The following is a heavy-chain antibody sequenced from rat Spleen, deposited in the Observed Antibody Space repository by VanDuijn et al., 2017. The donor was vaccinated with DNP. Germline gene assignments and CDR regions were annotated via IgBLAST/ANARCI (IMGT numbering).Heavy chain of an antibody. CDR3: TTDNYRAPFDY. CDR2: ITASSGTT. J-gene: IGHJ2*01. Sequence: EVQLVESGGGLVQPGRSLKLSCAASGLTFSNYGMHWIRQAPTKGLEWVATITASSGTTYYRDSVKGRLTISTDNAKNTLYLQMDSLRSEDTATYYCTTDNYRAPFDYWGQGVMVTVSS. V-gene: IGHV5-19*01. D-gene: IGHD1-4*01. CDR1: GLTFSNYG.